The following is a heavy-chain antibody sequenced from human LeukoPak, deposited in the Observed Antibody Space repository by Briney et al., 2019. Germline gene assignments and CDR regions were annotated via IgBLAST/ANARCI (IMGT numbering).Heavy chain of an antibody. J-gene: IGHJ5*02. CDR3: ARLTPGKNWFDP. V-gene: IGHV4-38-2*01. D-gene: IGHD3-10*01. CDR1: GYSIKSAYD. Sequence: SETVSLTCGVSGYSIKSAYDWGWIGHPPGTGVEGSGSMYHSGITYYTPSLKSRVTISVDTSKNQFSLKLNSVTAADTAVYYCARLTPGKNWFDPWGQGTLVTVSS. CDR2: MYHSGIT.